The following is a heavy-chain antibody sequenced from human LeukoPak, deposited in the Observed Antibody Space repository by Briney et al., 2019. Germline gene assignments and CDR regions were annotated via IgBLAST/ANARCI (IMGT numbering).Heavy chain of an antibody. CDR2: SGTSGDT. J-gene: IGHJ4*02. CDR1: GLTFSTSP. V-gene: IGHV3-23*01. D-gene: IGHD3-22*01. CDR3: ATKTPGNYPYDY. Sequence: XLXXAXXGLTFSTSPMNWVRLAPGNRLEWVSTSGTSGDTYYADSVKGRFTISRDNSKSTLSLQMANLRVEDTAVYYCATKTPGNYPYDYWGQGTLVTVSP.